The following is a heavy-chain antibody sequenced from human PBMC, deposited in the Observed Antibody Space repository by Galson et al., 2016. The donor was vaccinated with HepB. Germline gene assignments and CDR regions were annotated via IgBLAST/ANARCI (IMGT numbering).Heavy chain of an antibody. CDR1: GVSFSGYY. J-gene: IGHJ4*02. V-gene: IGHV4-34*01. Sequence: SETLSLTCAVYGVSFSGYYWSWIRQPPGKGPEWMGEITHTGSTTHNPSLKSRVAMSLDTSKNHLSLKLYSVTAADTAVYYCARGSSGTHYTFDYWGQGTLVTVPS. CDR2: ITHTGST. D-gene: IGHD3-10*01. CDR3: ARGSSGTHYTFDY.